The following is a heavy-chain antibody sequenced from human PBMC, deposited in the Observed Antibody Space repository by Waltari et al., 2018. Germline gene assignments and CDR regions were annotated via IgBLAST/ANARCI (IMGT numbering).Heavy chain of an antibody. D-gene: IGHD6-19*01. J-gene: IGHJ4*02. CDR3: ARILGSGWLYYFDY. CDR2: IFSNDEK. Sequence: QVTLKESGPVLVKPTETLTLTCTVSGFSLSNARMGVSWIRQPPGKALEWLAHIFSNDEKSYSTSLKSRLTISKDTSKSQVVLTMTNMDPVDTATYYCARILGSGWLYYFDYWGQGTLVTVSS. CDR1: GFSLSNARMG. V-gene: IGHV2-26*01.